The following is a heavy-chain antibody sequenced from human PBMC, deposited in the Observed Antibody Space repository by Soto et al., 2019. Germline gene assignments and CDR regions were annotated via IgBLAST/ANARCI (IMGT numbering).Heavy chain of an antibody. Sequence: EVQLVESGGGLVQPGRSLRLSCAASGFTFDDYAMHWVRQAPGKGLEWVSGISWNSGSIGYADSVKGRFTISRDNAKNSLYLQMNCLRAEDTALYYCAKGRTYFYGSGRPYYFDYWGQGTLVTVSS. J-gene: IGHJ4*02. CDR3: AKGRTYFYGSGRPYYFDY. D-gene: IGHD3-10*01. V-gene: IGHV3-9*01. CDR1: GFTFDDYA. CDR2: ISWNSGSI.